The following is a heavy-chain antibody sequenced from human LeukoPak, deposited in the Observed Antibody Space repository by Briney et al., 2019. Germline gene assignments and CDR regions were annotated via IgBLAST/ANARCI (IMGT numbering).Heavy chain of an antibody. CDR2: ISGSGGST. CDR3: AKVFRIAVAGTTDY. J-gene: IGHJ4*02. V-gene: IGHV3-23*01. CDR1: GFTFSSYA. D-gene: IGHD6-19*01. Sequence: PGGSLRLSCAASGFTFSSYAMSWVRQAPGKGLEWVSAISGSGGSTYYADSVKGRSTISRDNSKNTLYLQMNSLRAEDTAVYYCAKVFRIAVAGTTDYWGQGTLVTVSS.